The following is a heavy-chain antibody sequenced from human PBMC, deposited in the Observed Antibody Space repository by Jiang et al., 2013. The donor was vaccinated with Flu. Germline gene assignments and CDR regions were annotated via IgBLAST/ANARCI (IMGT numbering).Heavy chain of an antibody. Sequence: TCTVSGDSISSRVLGLGSGSPQGRGWSGLDMSITLGATNVSPSLRSRVTISIDTSMNNFSLKLFSVTAADTAVYYCAREEYSFDRSSYYFRYWGQGALVTVSS. V-gene: IGHV4-59*11. D-gene: IGHD2/OR15-2a*01. CDR3: AREEYSFDRSSYYFRY. J-gene: IGHJ4*02. CDR1: GDSISSRV. CDR2: SITLGAT.